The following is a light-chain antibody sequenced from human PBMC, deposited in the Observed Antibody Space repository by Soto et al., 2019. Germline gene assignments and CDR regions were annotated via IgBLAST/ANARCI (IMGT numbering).Light chain of an antibody. V-gene: IGKV1-27*01. CDR1: QGISTF. CDR3: PRYDIAPLP. Sequence: DIQVTQYPSSLSASVGDRVTITCRANQGISTFLAWYQQKPGKVPKLLIYAASTLQSGVPSRFSGSGSGTDFTLTISSLQPVDVATYYCPRYDIAPLPFGGRSNAAIK. J-gene: IGKJ4*01. CDR2: AAS.